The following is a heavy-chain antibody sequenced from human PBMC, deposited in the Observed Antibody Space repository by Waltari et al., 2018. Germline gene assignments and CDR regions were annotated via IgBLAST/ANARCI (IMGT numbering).Heavy chain of an antibody. D-gene: IGHD5-12*01. CDR1: GGTFSSYA. V-gene: IGHV1-69*08. CDR3: ARLAIGGYDSDY. Sequence: QVQLVQSGAEVKKPGSSVKVSCKASGGTFSSYAISWVRQAPGQGLKWMGRIIPIFGTANYAQKFQGRVTITADKSTSTAYMELSSLRSEDTAVYYCARLAIGGYDSDYWGQGTLVTVSS. J-gene: IGHJ4*02. CDR2: IIPIFGTA.